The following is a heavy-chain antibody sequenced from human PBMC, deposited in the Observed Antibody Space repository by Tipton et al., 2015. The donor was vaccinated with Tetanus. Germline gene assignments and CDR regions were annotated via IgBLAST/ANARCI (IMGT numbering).Heavy chain of an antibody. CDR1: GGSFSGYY. V-gene: IGHV4-34*01. Sequence: TLSLTCAVYGGSFSGYYWSWIRQPPGKGLEWIGEINHSGSTNYNPSLKSRVTISVDTSKNQFSLKLSSVTAADTAVYYCARHGGEVVPAAMYNWFDPWGQGTLVTVSS. CDR3: ARHGGEVVPAAMYNWFDP. CDR2: INHSGST. D-gene: IGHD2-2*01. J-gene: IGHJ5*02.